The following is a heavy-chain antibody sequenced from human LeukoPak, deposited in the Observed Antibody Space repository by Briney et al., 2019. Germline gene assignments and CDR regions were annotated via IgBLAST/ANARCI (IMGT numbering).Heavy chain of an antibody. D-gene: IGHD4-17*01. CDR3: ARGPAVTTYYYYYYMDV. CDR2: INPNSGGT. Sequence: ASVKVSCKASGYTFTGYYMHWVRQAPGQGLEWMGWINPNSGGTNYAQKFQGRVTMTRDTSISTAYMELGGLRSEDTAVYYCARGPAVTTYYYYYYMDVWGIGTTVTVSS. V-gene: IGHV1-2*02. CDR1: GYTFTGYY. J-gene: IGHJ6*03.